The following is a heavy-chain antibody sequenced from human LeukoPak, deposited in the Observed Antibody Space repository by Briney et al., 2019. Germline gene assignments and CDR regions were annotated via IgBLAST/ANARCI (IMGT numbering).Heavy chain of an antibody. D-gene: IGHD3-9*01. CDR2: IYYSGST. J-gene: IGHJ3*02. CDR1: GGSISSYY. CDR3: ARADHYDILTGYYISGAFDI. V-gene: IGHV4-59*01. Sequence: SETLSLTCTVSGGSISSYYWSWIRQPPGKGLEWIGYIYYSGSTNYNPSLKSRVTISVDTSKNQFSLKLSSVTAADTAVYYCARADHYDILTGYYISGAFDIWGQGTMVTVSS.